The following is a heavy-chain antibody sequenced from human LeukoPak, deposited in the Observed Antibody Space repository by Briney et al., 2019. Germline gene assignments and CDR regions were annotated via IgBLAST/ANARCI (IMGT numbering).Heavy chain of an antibody. CDR2: INPDSGGT. Sequence: ASVKVSCKASGYSLTGYYMHWVRQAPGQGLEWMGWINPDSGGTNYARKFQGRVTMTTATTISTAYMQLGWLRSDDTAVYYCASGLNSRSSSCWGQGTRVTVSS. J-gene: IGHJ1*01. CDR3: ASGLNSRSSSC. D-gene: IGHD6-13*01. CDR1: GYSLTGYY. V-gene: IGHV1-2*02.